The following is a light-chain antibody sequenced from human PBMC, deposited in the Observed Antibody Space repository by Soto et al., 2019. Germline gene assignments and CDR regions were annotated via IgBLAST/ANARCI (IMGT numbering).Light chain of an antibody. CDR2: GAS. V-gene: IGKV3-20*01. CDR3: QQYGSSPT. Sequence: EILLTQYPGTLSLSPGERATLSCGASQSVRTNYLAWYKQKPGQAPRLLIYGASSRATGIPDRLSGSGSGTEFTLTISRMEPEDFVVYYCQQYGSSPTFGQGTKVDIK. CDR1: QSVRTNY. J-gene: IGKJ1*01.